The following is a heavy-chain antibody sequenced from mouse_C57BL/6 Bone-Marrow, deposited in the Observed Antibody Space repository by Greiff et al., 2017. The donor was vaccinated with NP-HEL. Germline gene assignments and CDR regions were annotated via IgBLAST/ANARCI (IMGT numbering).Heavy chain of an antibody. D-gene: IGHD2-2*01. J-gene: IGHJ2*01. Sequence: VQLQQPGAELVKPGASVKLSCKASGYTFTSYWMQWVKQRPGQGLEWIGEIDPSDSYTNYNQKFKGKPTLTVDTSSSTAYMQLSSLTSEDSAVYYCARIGTMVTFDYWGQGTTLTVSS. CDR2: IDPSDSYT. CDR1: GYTFTSYW. V-gene: IGHV1-50*01. CDR3: ARIGTMVTFDY.